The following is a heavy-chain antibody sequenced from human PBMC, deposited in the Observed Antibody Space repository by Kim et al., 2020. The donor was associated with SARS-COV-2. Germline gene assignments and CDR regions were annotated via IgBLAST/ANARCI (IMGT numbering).Heavy chain of an antibody. CDR3: ARDLEGSGSYPTFFDY. J-gene: IGHJ4*02. D-gene: IGHD3-10*01. Sequence: VKGRFTISRDNAKNSLYLQMNSLRDEDTAVYYCARDLEGSGSYPTFFDYWGQGTLVTVSS. V-gene: IGHV3-48*02.